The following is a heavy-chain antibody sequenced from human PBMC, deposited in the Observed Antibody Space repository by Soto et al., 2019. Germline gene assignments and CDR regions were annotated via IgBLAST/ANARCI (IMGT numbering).Heavy chain of an antibody. CDR2: IYYSGST. CDR3: ARDSRYSSSSGQAGYYGMDV. Sequence: LSLTCTVSGGSISSGGYYWSWIRQHPGKGLEWIGYIYYSGSTYYNPSLKSRVTISVDTSKNQFSLKLSSVTAADTAVYYCARDSRYSSSSGQAGYYGMDVWGQGTTVTVSS. V-gene: IGHV4-31*02. CDR1: GGSISSGGYY. D-gene: IGHD6-6*01. J-gene: IGHJ6*02.